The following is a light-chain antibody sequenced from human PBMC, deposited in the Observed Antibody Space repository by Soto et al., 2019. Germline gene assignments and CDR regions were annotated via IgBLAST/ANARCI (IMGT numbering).Light chain of an antibody. CDR1: SSDVGGYNY. J-gene: IGLJ1*01. CDR2: EVS. V-gene: IGLV2-14*01. CDR3: SSYTSSTTRV. Sequence: QAAVTQPASVSGSPGQSIAISCTGTSSDVGGYNYVSWYQQHPGKAPKLMICEVSNRPSGVSNRFSGSKSGNTASLTISGLQAEDEADYYCSSYTSSTTRVFGTGTKVTVL.